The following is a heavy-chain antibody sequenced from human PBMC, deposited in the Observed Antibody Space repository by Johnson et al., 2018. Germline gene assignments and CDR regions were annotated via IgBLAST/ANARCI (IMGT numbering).Heavy chain of an antibody. CDR2: VWYAGSIK. CDR1: GFTFSSYG. D-gene: IGHD3-10*01. J-gene: IGHJ6*03. V-gene: IGHV3-33*01. CDR3: ARDAGVGYYMDG. Sequence: QVQLQESGGGVVQXGRSLRLSCAASGFTFSSYGMHWVRQAPGKGLEWVAVVWYAGSIKYYADSVKGRFPTPRDNSKNTRHLQTNSLRAEDTAGYYRARDAGVGYYMDGWGKGTTVTVSS.